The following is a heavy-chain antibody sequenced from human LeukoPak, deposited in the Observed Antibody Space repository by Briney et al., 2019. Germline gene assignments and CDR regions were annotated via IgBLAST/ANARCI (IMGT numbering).Heavy chain of an antibody. D-gene: IGHD1-26*01. CDR1: GGSISSYY. J-gene: IGHJ3*02. CDR3: ASRVGATYVDAFDI. CDR2: IYYSRTT. Sequence: SETLSLTCTVSGGSISSYYWNWIRQPPGKGLEWIGYIYYSRTTDYNPSLKSRVTISVDTSKNQFSLKLSSVTAADTAVYYCASRVGATYVDAFDIWGQGTMVTVSS. V-gene: IGHV4-59*01.